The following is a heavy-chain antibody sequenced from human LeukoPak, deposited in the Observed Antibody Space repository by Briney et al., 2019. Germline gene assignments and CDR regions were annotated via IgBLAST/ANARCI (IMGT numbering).Heavy chain of an antibody. CDR1: GFTFSSYG. J-gene: IGHJ4*02. CDR2: ISYDGSNK. D-gene: IGHD1-26*01. CDR3: AKNGVGAATGGYYFDY. V-gene: IGHV3-30*18. Sequence: GRSLRLSCAASGFTFSSYGMHWVRQAPGKGLEWVAVISYDGSNKYYADSVKGRFTISRDNSKNTLYLQMNSLRAEDTAVYYCAKNGVGAATGGYYFDYWGQGTLVTVSS.